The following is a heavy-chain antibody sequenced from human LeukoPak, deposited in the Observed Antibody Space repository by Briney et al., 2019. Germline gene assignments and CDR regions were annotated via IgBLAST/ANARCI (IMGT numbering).Heavy chain of an antibody. D-gene: IGHD3-10*01. CDR1: GFTFSDYY. J-gene: IGHJ4*02. Sequence: GGSLRLSCAASGFTFSDYYMSWIRQAPGKGLEWVSYISSSGSTTYYADSVKGRFTISRDNSKNTLYLQMNSLRAEDTAVYYCAKGDTMVRGAYAMDYWGQGTLVTVSS. CDR2: ISSSGSTT. CDR3: AKGDTMVRGAYAMDY. V-gene: IGHV3-11*01.